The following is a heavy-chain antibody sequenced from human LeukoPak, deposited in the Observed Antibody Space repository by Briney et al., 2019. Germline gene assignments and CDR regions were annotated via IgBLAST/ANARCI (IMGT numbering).Heavy chain of an antibody. V-gene: IGHV4-34*01. CDR1: GGSFSGYY. J-gene: IGHJ4*02. CDR2: INHSGST. D-gene: IGHD6-19*01. Sequence: SETLSLTCAVYGGSFSGYYWSWIRQPPGKGLEWIGEINHSGSTNYNPSLKSRVTISVDTSKNQFTLKLSSVTAADTAVYYCARASIAVAGLDYWGQGTLVTVSS. CDR3: ARASIAVAGLDY.